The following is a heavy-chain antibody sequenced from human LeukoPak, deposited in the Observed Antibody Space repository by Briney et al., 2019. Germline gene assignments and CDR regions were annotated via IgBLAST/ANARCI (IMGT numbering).Heavy chain of an antibody. V-gene: IGHV3-15*01. Sequence: GGSLRLSCEASGITLSDALMSWGRQVPGKGLEWIALLKSKTDGETSDYAAPVKGRFTVSRNQEQNTLFLQMDSLSIDDTAVYYSIADMDYWGQGTLVTVSS. CDR1: GITLSDAL. CDR2: LKSKTDGETS. D-gene: IGHD2-2*03. J-gene: IGHJ4*02. CDR3: IADMDY.